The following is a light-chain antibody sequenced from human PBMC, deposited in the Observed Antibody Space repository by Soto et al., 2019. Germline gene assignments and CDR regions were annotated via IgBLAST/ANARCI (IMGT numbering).Light chain of an antibody. CDR2: GAS. CDR1: QSVSSSY. Sequence: PGERVTLSCRASQSVSSSYLTWYQQKPGQAPRLLIYGASTRATGIPARLSGSGSGTDFTLTISSLQPGDFATYYCHQTAANPWTFAQGTKVDIK. J-gene: IGKJ1*01. V-gene: IGKV3D-7*01. CDR3: HQTAANPWT.